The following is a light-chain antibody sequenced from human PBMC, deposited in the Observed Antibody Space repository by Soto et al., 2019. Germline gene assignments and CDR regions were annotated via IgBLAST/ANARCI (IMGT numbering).Light chain of an antibody. CDR2: DAS. Sequence: EIVMTQSPATLSVSLGERATLSCRASQSVRSSLAWYQQKPGQAPRLLIYDASTRAPGIPARFSGSGSGTELTLTISSLQSDDFAVYHCQQYGSSPLTFGGGTKVEIK. J-gene: IGKJ4*01. CDR3: QQYGSSPLT. CDR1: QSVRSS. V-gene: IGKV3-15*01.